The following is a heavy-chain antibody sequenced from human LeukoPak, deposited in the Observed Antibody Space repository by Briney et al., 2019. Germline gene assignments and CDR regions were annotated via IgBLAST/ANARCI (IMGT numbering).Heavy chain of an antibody. Sequence: GGSLRLSCAASGFTFSSYAMSWVRQAPGKGLEWVSSIRGRGNYVYYADSVKGRFTISRDNSKNTLYLQMNSLRADDTAVYYCAKGGVYSGYDLSFEYWGQGALVTVSS. CDR1: GFTFSSYA. V-gene: IGHV3-23*01. CDR3: AKGGVYSGYDLSFEY. D-gene: IGHD5-12*01. J-gene: IGHJ4*02. CDR2: IRGRGNYV.